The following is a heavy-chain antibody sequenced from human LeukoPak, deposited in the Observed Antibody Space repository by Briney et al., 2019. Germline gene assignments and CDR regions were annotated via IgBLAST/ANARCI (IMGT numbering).Heavy chain of an antibody. V-gene: IGHV3-7*01. J-gene: IGHJ4*02. CDR1: GFTFSSYW. Sequence: GGSLRLSCAASGFTFSSYWMSWVRQAPGKGLEGVANIKQDGSEKYYVDSVKGRFTISRDNAKNSLYMQMNSLRAEDTAVCYCARDPVIEYCRGGSYHDTYYFDYWGQGTLVTVSS. CDR2: IKQDGSEK. CDR3: ARDPVIEYCRGGSYHDTYYFDY. D-gene: IGHD2-15*01.